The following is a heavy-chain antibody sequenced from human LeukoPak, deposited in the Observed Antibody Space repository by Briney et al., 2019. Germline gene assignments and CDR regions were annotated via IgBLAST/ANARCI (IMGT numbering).Heavy chain of an antibody. CDR1: GYTFTSYG. CDR3: ARDVLLWFGDPPAWFDP. V-gene: IGHV1-18*01. CDR2: ISAYNGNT. Sequence: ASVKVSCKASGYTFTSYGISWVRQAPGQGLEWMGWISAYNGNTNYAQKLRGRVTMTTDTSTSTAYMELRSLRSDDTAVYYCARDVLLWFGDPPAWFDPWGQGTLVTVSS. J-gene: IGHJ5*02. D-gene: IGHD3-10*01.